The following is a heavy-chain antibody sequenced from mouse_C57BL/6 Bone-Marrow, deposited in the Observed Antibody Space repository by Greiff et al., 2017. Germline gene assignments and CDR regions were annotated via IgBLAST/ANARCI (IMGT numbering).Heavy chain of an antibody. V-gene: IGHV1-55*01. Sequence: VQLQQPGAELVKPGASVKMSCKASGYTFTSYWITWVKQRPGQGLEWIGDIYPGSGSTNYNEKFKSKATLTVDTSSSTAYMQLSILTSEYSAVYYCARWSNGMDYWGQGTSVTVSS. CDR2: IYPGSGST. CDR3: ARWSNGMDY. J-gene: IGHJ4*01. CDR1: GYTFTSYW.